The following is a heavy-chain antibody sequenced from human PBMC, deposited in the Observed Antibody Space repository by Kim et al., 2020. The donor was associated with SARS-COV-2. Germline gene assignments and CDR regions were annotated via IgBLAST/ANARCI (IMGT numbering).Heavy chain of an antibody. J-gene: IGHJ5*02. Sequence: GGSLRLSCAASGFTFSSYWMSWVRQAPGKGLEWVANIKQDGSEKYYVDSVKGRFTISRDNAKNSLYLQMNSLRAEDRAVYYCARGGSSWYGVDPWARERWSPSPQ. CDR3: ARGGSSWYGVDP. CDR2: IKQDGSEK. CDR1: GFTFSSYW. D-gene: IGHD6-13*01. V-gene: IGHV3-7*01.